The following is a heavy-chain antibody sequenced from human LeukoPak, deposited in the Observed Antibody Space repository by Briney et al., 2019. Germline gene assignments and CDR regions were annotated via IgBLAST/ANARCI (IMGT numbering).Heavy chain of an antibody. D-gene: IGHD3-22*01. V-gene: IGHV3-23*01. CDR3: AKDKGNYYDSSGYFDY. CDR2: ICVGGDST. Sequence: GGSLRLSCAASGFTSCRYAMSWGRQAPRKGLEWVSAICVGGDSTYYADSMNGRFTISRDNTRNTQYLQMNTLRADDTAVYYCAKDKGNYYDSSGYFDYWGPGTLVTVSS. J-gene: IGHJ4*02. CDR1: GFTSCRYA.